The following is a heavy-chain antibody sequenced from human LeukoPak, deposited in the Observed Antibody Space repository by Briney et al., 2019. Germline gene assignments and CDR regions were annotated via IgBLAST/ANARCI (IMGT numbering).Heavy chain of an antibody. V-gene: IGHV3-53*01. CDR2: IYSGDRT. CDR1: GLGVRGSY. J-gene: IGHJ4*02. Sequence: PGGSLRLSCVASGLGVRGSYMSWVRQAPGKGLEWVSVIYSGDRTYYADSVKGRFTISRDTSKNTLYLQMNNLRADDTAMYYCTRDLTGTTWSENDYWGQGTLVTISS. D-gene: IGHD6-13*01. CDR3: TRDLTGTTWSENDY.